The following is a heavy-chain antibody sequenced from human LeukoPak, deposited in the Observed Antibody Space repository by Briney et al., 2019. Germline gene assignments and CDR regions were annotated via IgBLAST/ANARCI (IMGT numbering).Heavy chain of an antibody. J-gene: IGHJ4*02. D-gene: IGHD5-24*01. CDR2: ISSSGSTI. CDR1: GFTFSSYE. V-gene: IGHV3-48*03. CDR3: ARGSGEMATVNRLGY. Sequence: GGSLRLSCAASGFTFSSYEMNWVRQAPGKGLEWVSYISSSGSTIYYADSVKGRFTISRDNAKNSLYLQMNSLRAEDTAVYYCARGSGEMATVNRLGYWGQGTLVTVSS.